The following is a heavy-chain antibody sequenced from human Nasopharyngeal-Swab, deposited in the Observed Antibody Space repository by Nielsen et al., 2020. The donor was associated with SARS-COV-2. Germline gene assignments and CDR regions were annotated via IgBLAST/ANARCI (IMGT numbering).Heavy chain of an antibody. CDR1: GGSISIEDYY. V-gene: IGHV4-31*03. Sequence: LRLSCTVSGGSISIEDYYWSWVRQHPGKGLEWIGYISYSGNTYYSPSLKSRLAISIDTSRNKFSLKLRSVTAADTAVYYCALDRARRYFNSWGQGTLVTVSS. CDR2: ISYSGNT. CDR3: ALDRARRYFNS. D-gene: IGHD3-10*01. J-gene: IGHJ4*02.